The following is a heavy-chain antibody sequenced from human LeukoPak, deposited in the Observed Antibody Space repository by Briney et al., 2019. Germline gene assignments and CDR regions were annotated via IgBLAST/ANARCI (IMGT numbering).Heavy chain of an antibody. Sequence: SETLSLTCTVSGVSISSGGYYWGWIRQHPGKGLEWIGYIYYSGSTYYNPSLKSRVTISMDTSKNQFSLKLNSVTAADTAVYYCARERYNVDQWGQGTLVTVSS. CDR3: ARERYNVDQ. D-gene: IGHD3-10*01. J-gene: IGHJ4*02. CDR1: GVSISSGGYY. CDR2: IYYSGST. V-gene: IGHV4-31*03.